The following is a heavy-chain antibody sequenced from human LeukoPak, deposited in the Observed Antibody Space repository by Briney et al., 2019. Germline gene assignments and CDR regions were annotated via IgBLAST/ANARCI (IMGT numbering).Heavy chain of an antibody. D-gene: IGHD2-15*01. CDR2: IYYGGST. CDR3: ARRSHCTGDSCYPV. J-gene: IGHJ6*02. CDR1: GDSMTSSNHY. Sequence: SETLSLTCTVSGDSMTSSNHYWVWIRQPPGKGLEWIGSIYYGGSTYYNPSLRSRVAISQDTSKNQFSLKVNTVTAADTAVYHCARRSHCTGDSCYPVWGQGTTVTVSS. V-gene: IGHV4-39*01.